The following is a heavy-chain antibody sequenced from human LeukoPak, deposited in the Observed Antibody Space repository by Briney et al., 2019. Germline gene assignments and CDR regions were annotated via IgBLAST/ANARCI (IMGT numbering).Heavy chain of an antibody. D-gene: IGHD3-16*01. CDR2: IDYTWSA. CDR1: GASITSGNFY. V-gene: IGHV4-39*01. CDR3: ARLHYVRPNWFDP. Sequence: SETLSLTCSVSGASITSGNFYWAWIRQAPGKPLEWIGEIDYTWSAHYNAALKSRVTISADTSKNQFSLRVTSVTAADSAVYFCARLHYVRPNWFDPWGQGTLVIVSS. J-gene: IGHJ5*02.